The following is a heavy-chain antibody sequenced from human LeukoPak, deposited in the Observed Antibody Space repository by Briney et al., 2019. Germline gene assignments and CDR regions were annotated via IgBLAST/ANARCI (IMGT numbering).Heavy chain of an antibody. Sequence: PGGSLRLSCAASGFTFSGYWMHWVRQAPGKGLEWVSRIYIDGATTNYADSVKGRFTISRDNAKNTLHLQMNSLRADDTAVYYCVRGAVGTGVWFDPWGQGTLVTVSS. V-gene: IGHV3-74*01. CDR2: IYIDGATT. D-gene: IGHD1-26*01. J-gene: IGHJ5*02. CDR1: GFTFSGYW. CDR3: VRGAVGTGVWFDP.